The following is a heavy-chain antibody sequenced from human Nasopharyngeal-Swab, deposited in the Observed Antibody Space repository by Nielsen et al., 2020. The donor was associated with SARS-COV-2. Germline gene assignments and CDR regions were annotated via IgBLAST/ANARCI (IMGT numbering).Heavy chain of an antibody. CDR2: ISGSGGST. Sequence: ESLKISCAASGFTFSSSAMSWVRQAPGKGLEWDSAISGSGGSTYYADSVTGRFTITRDNSKNTLYLKMNSLRAEDTAVYYCAKTDHGDLPYYFDYWGQGTLVTVSS. J-gene: IGHJ4*02. V-gene: IGHV3-23*01. CDR3: AKTDHGDLPYYFDY. D-gene: IGHD4-17*01. CDR1: GFTFSSSA.